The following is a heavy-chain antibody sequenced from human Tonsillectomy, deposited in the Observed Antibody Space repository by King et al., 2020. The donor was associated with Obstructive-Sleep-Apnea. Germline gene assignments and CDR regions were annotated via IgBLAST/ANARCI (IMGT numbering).Heavy chain of an antibody. CDR1: GFTFGDYG. D-gene: IGHD3-16*01. Sequence: VQLVESGGGLVKPGRSLRLSCKASGFTFGDYGMSWFRQAPGKGLEWVAFIRKKGYGGTTEYAASVKDRFTISRDDSQSIAYLQMNSLKIADTAVYYCSRVMDDYVWGSYYYWGQGTLVTVSS. CDR3: SRVMDDYVWGSYYY. V-gene: IGHV3-49*05. J-gene: IGHJ4*02. CDR2: IRKKGYGGTT.